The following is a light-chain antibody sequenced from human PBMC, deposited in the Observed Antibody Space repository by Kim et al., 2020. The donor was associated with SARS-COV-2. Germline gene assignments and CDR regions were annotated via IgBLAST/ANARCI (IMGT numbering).Light chain of an antibody. CDR3: QQYGTSPPMYT. CDR2: GAS. V-gene: IGKV3-20*01. Sequence: PGERATLFCRASQTVSSSYLAWYQQKLGQAPRLLIYGASSRATGIPDRFSGSGSGTDFTLTISRLEPEDFAVYYCQQYGTSPPMYTFGQGTKLEIK. CDR1: QTVSSSY. J-gene: IGKJ2*01.